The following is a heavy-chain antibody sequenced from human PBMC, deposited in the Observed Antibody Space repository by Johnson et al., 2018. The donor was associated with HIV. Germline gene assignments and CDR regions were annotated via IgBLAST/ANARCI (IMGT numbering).Heavy chain of an antibody. CDR2: ISYDGSNK. CDR3: LRRFYDSSAFDI. D-gene: IGHD3-22*01. Sequence: QVHLVESGGGVVQPGTSLRLSCAASGFTFSSFAMHWVRQAPGKGLEWMAFISYDGSNKYFTDSVRGRFTIPSDNSKNTLFHPMKSLGAEDTAVYYSLRRFYDSSAFDIWGQGTMVTVSS. J-gene: IGHJ3*02. V-gene: IGHV3-30-3*01. CDR1: GFTFSSFA.